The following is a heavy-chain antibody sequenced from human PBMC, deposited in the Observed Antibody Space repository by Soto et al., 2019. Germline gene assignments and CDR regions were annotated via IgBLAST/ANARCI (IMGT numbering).Heavy chain of an antibody. V-gene: IGHV2-5*02. CDR3: AHSPMTEWFYNWFDP. Sequence: FGPTVVNPTQTLTLNCAFSGFSLSTSGVGVGWIRQPPGKALEWLALIYWDDDKRYSPSLKSRLTITKDTSKNQVVLTMTNMDPVDTATYYCAHSPMTEWFYNWFDPWGQGTLVTVSS. CDR2: IYWDDDK. CDR1: GFSLSTSGVG. J-gene: IGHJ5*02. D-gene: IGHD3-3*01.